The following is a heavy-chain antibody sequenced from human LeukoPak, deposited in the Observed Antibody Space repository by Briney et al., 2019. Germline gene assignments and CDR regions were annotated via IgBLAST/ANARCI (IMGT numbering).Heavy chain of an antibody. CDR1: GYTFTYRY. D-gene: IGHD3-10*01. J-gene: IGHJ6*03. Sequence: SVKVSCKASGYTFTYRYLHWVRQAPGQALEWMGWITPFNGNTNYAQKFQDRVTITRDRSMSTAYMELSSLRSEDTAVYYCARGSTYYYGSGGYRIQYYYYMDVWGKGTTVTISS. CDR3: ARGSTYYYGSGGYRIQYYYYMDV. V-gene: IGHV1-45*02. CDR2: ITPFNGNT.